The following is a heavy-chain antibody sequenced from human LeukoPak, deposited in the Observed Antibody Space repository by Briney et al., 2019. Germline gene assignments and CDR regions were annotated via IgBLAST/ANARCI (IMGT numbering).Heavy chain of an antibody. J-gene: IGHJ2*01. CDR1: GDSISGHY. CDR2: IYYTGST. V-gene: IGHV4-59*11. Sequence: SETLSLTCSVSGDSISGHYWSWIRQPPGKGLEWIGYIYYTGSTNYNPSLKSRVTISVDTSKNQFSLNLSSVTAADTAVYYCARGVAAAPVWYFDLWGRGTLVTVSS. CDR3: ARGVAAAPVWYFDL. D-gene: IGHD6-13*01.